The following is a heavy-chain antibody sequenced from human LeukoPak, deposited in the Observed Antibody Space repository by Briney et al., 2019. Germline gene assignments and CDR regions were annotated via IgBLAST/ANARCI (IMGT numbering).Heavy chain of an antibody. D-gene: IGHD1-7*01. CDR1: GGTFSSYA. CDR2: IIPIFGTA. Sequence: ASVKVSCKASGGTFSSYAISWVRQAPGQGLEWMGGIIPIFGTANYAQKFQGRVTITTDESASTAYMELSSLRSEDTAVYYCAGGAVELTPGPFDYWGQGTLVTVSS. CDR3: AGGAVELTPGPFDY. J-gene: IGHJ4*02. V-gene: IGHV1-69*05.